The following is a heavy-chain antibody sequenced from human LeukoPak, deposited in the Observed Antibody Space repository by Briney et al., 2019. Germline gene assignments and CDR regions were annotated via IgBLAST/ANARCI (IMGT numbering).Heavy chain of an antibody. CDR1: GGSVSSDSYY. V-gene: IGHV4-61*01. J-gene: IGHJ6*02. Sequence: PSETLSLTCTVSGGSVSSDSYYWRWIRQPPGKGLEWIGYIYNSGSTNCNPSLKSRVTISVDTSKNQFSLKLSSVTAADTAVYYCASGYDGMDVWGQGTTVTVSS. CDR3: ASGYDGMDV. CDR2: IYNSGST.